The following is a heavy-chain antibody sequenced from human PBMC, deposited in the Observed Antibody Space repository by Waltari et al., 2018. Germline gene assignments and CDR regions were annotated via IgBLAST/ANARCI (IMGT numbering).Heavy chain of an antibody. D-gene: IGHD5-18*01. V-gene: IGHV3-66*02. CDR2: MYPPGSA. CDR3: ATARDEHTAMVYFDN. CDR1: GLAVSDTH. Sequence: EVKLVESGGGLVHPGGSLRLSGFASGLAVSDTHMSWVRQAPGKGLEWVSIMYPPGSAYNADSVEGRFTISRDISKNMVHLQMNRLRLEDSATYYCATARDEHTAMVYFDNWGQGTLVSVSS. J-gene: IGHJ4*02.